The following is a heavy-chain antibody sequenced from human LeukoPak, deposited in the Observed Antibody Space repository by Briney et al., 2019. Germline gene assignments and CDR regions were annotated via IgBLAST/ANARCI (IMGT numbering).Heavy chain of an antibody. CDR2: ISSSSSYI. V-gene: IGHV3-21*01. CDR3: ARDISRITMVRGVSRAFDI. D-gene: IGHD3-10*01. CDR1: GFTFSSYS. Sequence: GGSLRLSCAASGFTFSSYSMNWVRQAPGKGLEWVSSISSSSSYIYYADSVKGRFTISRDNAKNSLYLQMNSLRAEDTAVYYCARDISRITMVRGVSRAFDIWGQGTMVTVSS. J-gene: IGHJ3*02.